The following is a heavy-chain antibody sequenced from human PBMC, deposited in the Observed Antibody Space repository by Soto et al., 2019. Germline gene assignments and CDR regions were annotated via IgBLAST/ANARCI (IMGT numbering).Heavy chain of an antibody. CDR2: ISWNSGSI. CDR1: GFTFDDYA. D-gene: IGHD6-13*01. V-gene: IGHV3-9*01. CDR3: AKDKSSYSSSWFDY. J-gene: IGHJ4*02. Sequence: GGSLRLSCAASGFTFDDYAMHWVRQAPGKGLEWVSGISWNSGSIGYADSVKGRFTISRDNAKNSLYLQMNSLRAEDTALYYCAKDKSSYSSSWFDYWGQGTLVTVSS.